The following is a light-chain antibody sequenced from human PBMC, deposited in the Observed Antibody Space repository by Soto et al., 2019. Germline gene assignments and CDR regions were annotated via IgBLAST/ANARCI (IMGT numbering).Light chain of an antibody. CDR2: GAS. CDR1: QRVSSNY. Sequence: EIVLTQSPGTLSLSPGERATLSCRASQRVSSNYLAWYQQKPGQAPRLVIYGASSRATGIPDRFSGSGSGTDLTLTISRLDPEDFAVYYCQQYGSSPRTFGQGTKVEIK. CDR3: QQYGSSPRT. V-gene: IGKV3-20*01. J-gene: IGKJ1*01.